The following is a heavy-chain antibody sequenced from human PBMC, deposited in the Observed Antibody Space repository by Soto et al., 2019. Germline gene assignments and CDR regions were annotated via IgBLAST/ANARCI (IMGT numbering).Heavy chain of an antibody. J-gene: IGHJ6*02. D-gene: IGHD3-10*01. V-gene: IGHV1-69*01. Sequence: VQVVQSGVEVRRPGSSVKVSCKASGDTFKNCVISWVRQAPGQGLEWMGGIIPLFGTTDFAQRFQGRLTITTDESTTTAYMDLSRLRSEDTATYYCAAELGFGKLSVVWGQGTTVIVSS. CDR2: IIPLFGTT. CDR1: GDTFKNCV. CDR3: AAELGFGKLSVV.